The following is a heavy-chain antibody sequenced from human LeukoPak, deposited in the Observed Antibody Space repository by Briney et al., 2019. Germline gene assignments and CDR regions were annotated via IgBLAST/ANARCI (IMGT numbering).Heavy chain of an antibody. D-gene: IGHD1-1*01. CDR3: AKDDRNGDYFDY. J-gene: IGHJ4*02. CDR2: IWYDGSNK. CDR1: GFTFSSYG. Sequence: PGGSLRLSCAASGFTFSSYGMHWVRQAPGKGLEWVAVIWYDGSNKYYADSVKGRFTISRDNSKNTLYLQMNSLRAEDTAVYYCAKDDRNGDYFDYWGQGTLVTVSS. V-gene: IGHV3-33*06.